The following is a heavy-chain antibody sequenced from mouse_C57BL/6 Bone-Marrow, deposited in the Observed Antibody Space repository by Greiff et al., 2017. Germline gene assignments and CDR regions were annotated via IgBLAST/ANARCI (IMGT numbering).Heavy chain of an antibody. J-gene: IGHJ4*01. CDR3: AIYYDYAMDD. Sequence: QVQLQQSGAELVRPGTSVKMSCKASGYTFTNYWIGWAKQRPGHGLEWIGDIYPGGGYTNYNEKFKGKATLTADKSSSTAYMQFSSLTSEDSAIYYSAIYYDYAMDDWGQGTSVTVSS. D-gene: IGHD2-1*01. CDR1: GYTFTNYW. V-gene: IGHV1-63*01. CDR2: IYPGGGYT.